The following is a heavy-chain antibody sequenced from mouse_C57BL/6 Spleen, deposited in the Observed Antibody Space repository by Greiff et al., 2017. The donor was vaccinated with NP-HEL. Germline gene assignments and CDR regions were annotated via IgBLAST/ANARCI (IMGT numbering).Heavy chain of an antibody. CDR2: IYPGSGNT. D-gene: IGHD3-3*01. Sequence: VQLQQSGAELVRPGASVKLSCKASGYTFTDYYINWVKQRPGQGLEWIARIYPGSGNTYYNEKFKGKATLTAEKYSSTAYMQLSSLTSEDSAVYFCARGGTDYWGQGTTLTVSS. J-gene: IGHJ2*01. V-gene: IGHV1-76*01. CDR3: ARGGTDY. CDR1: GYTFTDYY.